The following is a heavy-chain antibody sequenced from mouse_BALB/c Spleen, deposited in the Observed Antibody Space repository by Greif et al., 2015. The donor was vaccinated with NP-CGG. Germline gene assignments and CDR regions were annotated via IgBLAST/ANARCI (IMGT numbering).Heavy chain of an antibody. D-gene: IGHD1-1*02. CDR2: IRLKSNNYAT. V-gene: IGHV6-6*02. CDR1: GFTFSNYW. Sequence: EVHLVESGGGLVQPGGSMKLSCVASGFTFSNYWMNWVRQSPEKGLEWVAEIRLKSNNYATHYAESVKGRFTFSRDDSKSSVYLQMNNLRAEDTGIYYCTPYGYYAMDYWGQGTSVTVSS. J-gene: IGHJ4*01. CDR3: TPYGYYAMDY.